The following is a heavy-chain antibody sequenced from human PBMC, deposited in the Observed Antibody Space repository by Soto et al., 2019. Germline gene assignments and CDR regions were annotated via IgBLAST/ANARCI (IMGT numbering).Heavy chain of an antibody. J-gene: IGHJ6*02. V-gene: IGHV3-21*01. D-gene: IGHD3-3*01. CDR1: GFTFSSYS. Sequence: KPGGSLRLSCAASGFTFSSYSMNWVRKAPGKGLEWVSSISSSSSFIFYADTVKGRFTISRENAKNSLYLQMKSLRAEDTAVYYCVRDFWSGYNIRDYYYGMDVWGQGTTVTV. CDR2: ISSSSSFI. CDR3: VRDFWSGYNIRDYYYGMDV.